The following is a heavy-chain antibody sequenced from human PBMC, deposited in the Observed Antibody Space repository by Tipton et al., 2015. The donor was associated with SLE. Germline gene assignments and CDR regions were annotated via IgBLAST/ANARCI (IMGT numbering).Heavy chain of an antibody. D-gene: IGHD7-27*01. CDR3: ARDLGHFQH. Sequence: RSLRLSCAASGFTFSSYGMHWVRQAPGKGLEWVAVIWYDGSNKYYADSVKGRFTISRDNSKNTLYLQMNSLRAEDTAVYYCARDLGHFQHWGQGTLVTVSS. CDR1: GFTFSSYG. V-gene: IGHV3-33*08. J-gene: IGHJ1*01. CDR2: IWYDGSNK.